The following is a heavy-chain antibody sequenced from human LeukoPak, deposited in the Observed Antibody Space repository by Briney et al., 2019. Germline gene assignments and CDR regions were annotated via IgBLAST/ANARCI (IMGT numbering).Heavy chain of an antibody. CDR3: ARPWQQIVGAPLDY. CDR1: GYTFTNYG. J-gene: IGHJ4*02. D-gene: IGHD1-26*01. Sequence: ASVKVSCKASGYTFTNYGISWVRQAPGQGVEWMGWISAYNGNTNYAQKLQGRVTLTTDTSTSTAYMELRSLRSDDTAVYYCARPWQQIVGAPLDYWGQGTLVTVSS. CDR2: ISAYNGNT. V-gene: IGHV1-18*01.